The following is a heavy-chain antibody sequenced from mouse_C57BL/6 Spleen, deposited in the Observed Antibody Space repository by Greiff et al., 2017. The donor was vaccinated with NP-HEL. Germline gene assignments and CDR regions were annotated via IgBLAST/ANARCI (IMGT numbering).Heavy chain of an antibody. D-gene: IGHD4-1*02. CDR1: GYSITSGYY. CDR3: ARDPTGTFYAMDY. V-gene: IGHV3-6*01. CDR2: ISYDGSN. Sequence: VQLKESGPGLVKPSQSLSLTCSVTGYSITSGYYWNWIRQFPGNKLEWMGYISYDGSNNYNPSLKNRISITRDTSKNQFFLKLNSVTTEDTATYYCARDPTGTFYAMDYWGQGTSVTVSS. J-gene: IGHJ4*01.